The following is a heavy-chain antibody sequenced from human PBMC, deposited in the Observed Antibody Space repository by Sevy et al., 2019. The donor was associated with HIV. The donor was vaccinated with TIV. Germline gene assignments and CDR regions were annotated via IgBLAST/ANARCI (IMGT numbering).Heavy chain of an antibody. Sequence: GGYLRLSCAASGFNFDTFWMGWVRQAPGRGLEWVASIDPRGKERDHMDSLKGRFTISRDNAKNSLYLEMHSLKAEDTALYYCVRVLWDVLVVPAATPSPWLDSWGQGTLVTVSS. CDR1: GFNFDTFW. J-gene: IGHJ5*01. D-gene: IGHD3-16*02. V-gene: IGHV3-7*01. CDR2: IDPRGKER. CDR3: VRVLWDVLVVPAATPSPWLDS.